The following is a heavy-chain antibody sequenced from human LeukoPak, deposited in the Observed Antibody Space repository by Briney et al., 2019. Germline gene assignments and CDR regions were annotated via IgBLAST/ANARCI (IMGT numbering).Heavy chain of an antibody. CDR3: TRAYWGGDCYFQH. Sequence: GRSLRLSCSASGFRIGDYAMSWVRQAPGKGLEWVVFIRSKAYGGTTEYAASVTGRFTISRDDSKSIDYLQMNSLKPEDTAVYYCTRAYWGGDCYFQHWGQGTLVTVSS. CDR1: GFRIGDYA. V-gene: IGHV3-49*04. J-gene: IGHJ1*01. D-gene: IGHD2-21*02. CDR2: IRSKAYGGTT.